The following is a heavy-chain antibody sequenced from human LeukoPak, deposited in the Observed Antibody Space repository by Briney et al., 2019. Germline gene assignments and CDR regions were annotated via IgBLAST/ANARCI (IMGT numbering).Heavy chain of an antibody. D-gene: IGHD6-13*01. CDR2: ISYDGSNK. V-gene: IGHV3-30*18. CDR1: GFTFSSYG. J-gene: IGHJ4*02. CDR3: AKDLSSSWGGDY. Sequence: PGGSLRLSCAASGFTFSSYGMHWVRQAPGKGLEWVAVISYDGSNKYYADSVKGRFTISRDNSKNTLYLQMNSLRAEDTAVYYCAKDLSSSWGGDYWGQGTLVTVSS.